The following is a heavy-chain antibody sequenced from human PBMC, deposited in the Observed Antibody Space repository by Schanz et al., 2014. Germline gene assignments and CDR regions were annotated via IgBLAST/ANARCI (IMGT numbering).Heavy chain of an antibody. CDR2: IWNNGVTK. CDR1: GFSLNTYG. V-gene: IGHV3-33*06. CDR3: AKDSTHIDIVLVPTAIDY. J-gene: IGHJ4*02. Sequence: QAQLMESGGGVVQPGTSLILSCSVSGFSLNTYGIHWFRQPAGKGLEWVAVIWNNGVTKYYADSVRGRFTISRDYSKNTLYLHMNTLRSEDTAVYYCAKDSTHIDIVLVPTAIDYWGQGTLVTVSS. D-gene: IGHD2-2*01.